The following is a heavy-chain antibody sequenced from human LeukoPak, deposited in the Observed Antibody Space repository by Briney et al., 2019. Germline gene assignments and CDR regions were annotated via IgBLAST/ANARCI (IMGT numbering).Heavy chain of an antibody. CDR3: ARDQYTSGHDY. J-gene: IGHJ4*02. CDR1: GYTFTSYG. CDR2: IDPYNSNT. Sequence: ASVKVSCKASGYTFTSYGISWVRRAPGQGPEWMAWIDPYNSNTNYAQKFQGRVTMTTDTPTSTAYMELRSLRSDDTAVYYCARDQYTSGHDYWGQGTLVTVSS. D-gene: IGHD6-19*01. V-gene: IGHV1-18*01.